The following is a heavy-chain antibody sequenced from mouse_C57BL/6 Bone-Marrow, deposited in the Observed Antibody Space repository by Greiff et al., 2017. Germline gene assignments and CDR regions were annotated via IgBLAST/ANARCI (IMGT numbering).Heavy chain of an antibody. D-gene: IGHD2-2*01. J-gene: IGHJ1*03. Sequence: VQLQQSGAELVRPGSSVKMSCKTSGYTFTSYGINWVKQRPGQGREWIGYIYIGNGYTEYNEKFKGKATLTSDKSSSTSYMQLSSLTSEDSSIYFCASSMVTRGWYFDVWGTGTTVTVSS. CDR3: ASSMVTRGWYFDV. CDR2: IYIGNGYT. CDR1: GYTFTSYG. V-gene: IGHV1-58*01.